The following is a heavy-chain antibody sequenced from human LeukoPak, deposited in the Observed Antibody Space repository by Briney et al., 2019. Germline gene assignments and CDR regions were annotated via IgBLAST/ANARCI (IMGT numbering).Heavy chain of an antibody. CDR1: GYSFTSYW. J-gene: IGHJ4*02. V-gene: IGHV5-51*01. CDR3: ARIRKGYGDYYFDY. Sequence: GESLKISCKGSGYSFTSYWIGWVRPMPGKGLEWMWIIYPGDSDSRYSPSLQGQATISADKSISTAYLQWSSLKASNTAMYYCARIRKGYGDYYFDYWGQGTLVTVSS. CDR2: IYPGDSDS. D-gene: IGHD4-17*01.